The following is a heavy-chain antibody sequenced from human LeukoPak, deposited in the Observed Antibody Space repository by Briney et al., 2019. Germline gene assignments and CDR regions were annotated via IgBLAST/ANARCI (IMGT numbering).Heavy chain of an antibody. CDR3: ARTRYYYNSRSYGAPYYSDY. J-gene: IGHJ4*02. CDR2: ISAYNGST. D-gene: IGHD3-10*01. Sequence: ASVKVSCKASGYTFTSYGSSWVRQAPGQGLEWMGWISAYNGSTNYAQKLQGRVTMTTDTPTSTAYMELRSLRSDDTAVYYCARTRYYYNSRSYGAPYYSDYWGQGTRVTVSS. CDR1: GYTFTSYG. V-gene: IGHV1-18*01.